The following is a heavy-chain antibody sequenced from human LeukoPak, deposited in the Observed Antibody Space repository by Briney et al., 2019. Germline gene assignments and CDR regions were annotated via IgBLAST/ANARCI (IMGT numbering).Heavy chain of an antibody. D-gene: IGHD3-10*01. CDR3: ATSILWFGELSTTTDY. Sequence: GASVKVSGKVSGYTLTELSMHWVRQAPGKGLEWMGGFDPEDGETIYAQKFQGRVTMTEDTSTDTAYMELSSLRSEDTAVYYCATSILWFGELSTTTDYWGQGTLVTVSS. J-gene: IGHJ4*02. CDR1: GYTLTELS. CDR2: FDPEDGET. V-gene: IGHV1-24*01.